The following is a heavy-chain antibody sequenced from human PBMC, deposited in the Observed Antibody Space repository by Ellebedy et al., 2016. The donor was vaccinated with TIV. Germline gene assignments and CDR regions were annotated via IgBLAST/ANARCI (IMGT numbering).Heavy chain of an antibody. V-gene: IGHV3-23*01. D-gene: IGHD3-22*01. J-gene: IGHJ4*02. Sequence: GESLKISCAASGFTFSPYAMAWVRQAPGKGLEWVSTISNTGSRTYYADSVEGRFIISRDNSKKTLYLQMNSLRAEDTAVYYCAKGRGGGSDSSAPRYYFDYWGLGTLVTDSS. CDR3: AKGRGGGSDSSAPRYYFDY. CDR2: ISNTGSRT. CDR1: GFTFSPYA.